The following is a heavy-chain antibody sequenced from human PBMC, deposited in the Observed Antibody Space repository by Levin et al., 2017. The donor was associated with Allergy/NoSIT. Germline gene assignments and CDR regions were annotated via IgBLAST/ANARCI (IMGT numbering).Heavy chain of an antibody. J-gene: IGHJ4*02. D-gene: IGHD3-10*01. CDR1: GFTVSSYD. CDR3: ARARAFGAPDY. V-gene: IGHV3-13*01. CDR2: IGTAGDT. Sequence: GGSLRLSCAASGFTVSSYDMHWVRQATGKGLEWVSAIGTAGDTYYPGSVKGRFTISRENAKNSLYLQMNSLRAGDTAVYYCARARAFGAPDYWGQGTLVTVSS.